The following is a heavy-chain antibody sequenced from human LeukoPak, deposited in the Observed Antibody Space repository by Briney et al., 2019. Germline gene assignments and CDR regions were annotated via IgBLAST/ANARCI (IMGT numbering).Heavy chain of an antibody. Sequence: GGSLRPSCAAPGLTFTSFSMNWVGKAPGKGREWVSVIYSGGSTYYADSVKGRFTISRDNSKNTLHLQMNSLRAEDTAVYYCARAFSGYVIYWGQGTLVTVSS. J-gene: IGHJ4*02. V-gene: IGHV3-53*01. CDR1: GLTFTSFS. CDR2: IYSGGST. CDR3: ARAFSGYVIY. D-gene: IGHD5-12*01.